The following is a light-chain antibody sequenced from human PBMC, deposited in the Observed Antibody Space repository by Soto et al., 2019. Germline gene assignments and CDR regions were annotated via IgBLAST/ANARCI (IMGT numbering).Light chain of an antibody. J-gene: IGKJ5*01. V-gene: IGKV1-27*01. Sequence: DIKMTQSPSSLSASVGARVTITCRASQDISVYLAWYQQKPGKVPKLLIYSASTLQSGVPSRFSGSGSGTDFTLTISSLQPEDVATYYCQKFNTAPLTFGQGTRLEIK. CDR2: SAS. CDR1: QDISVY. CDR3: QKFNTAPLT.